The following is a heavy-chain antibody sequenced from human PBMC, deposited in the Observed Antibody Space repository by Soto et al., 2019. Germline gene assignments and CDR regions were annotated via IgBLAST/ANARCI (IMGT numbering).Heavy chain of an antibody. CDR2: ISKDGSVI. CDR3: VRSRSGAVPDSFAY. CDR1: GFMFSRYA. J-gene: IGHJ4*02. Sequence: QVQLVESGVGVVPPGRSLRLSCAASGFMFSRYAMHWVRQAPGKGLEWVAVISKDGSVIYYADSVKGRFTISRDKSKNMVYLQLNSLRDEDTAVFYCVRSRSGAVPDSFAYWGQGTLVTVAS. D-gene: IGHD3-10*01. V-gene: IGHV3-30*04.